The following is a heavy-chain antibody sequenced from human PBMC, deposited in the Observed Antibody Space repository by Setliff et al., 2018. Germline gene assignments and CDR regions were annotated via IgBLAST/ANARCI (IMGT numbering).Heavy chain of an antibody. V-gene: IGHV1-18*01. CDR2: INNYSFKT. D-gene: IGHD3-22*01. Sequence: ASVKVSCKTSGYTFTNYGITWVRQAPGQGLEWMGWINNYSFKTNYPQKFLCRVTVTTDTSTGTAYMELGSLTSDDTAIYYCARINFYVSSGYYYAPDYWGPGTLVTVSS. CDR1: GYTFTNYG. J-gene: IGHJ4*02. CDR3: ARINFYVSSGYYYAPDY.